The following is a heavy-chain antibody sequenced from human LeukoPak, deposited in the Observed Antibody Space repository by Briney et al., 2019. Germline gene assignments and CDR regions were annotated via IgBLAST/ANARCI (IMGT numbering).Heavy chain of an antibody. CDR3: AREGYFGGEGY. CDR2: IIPIFGTA. CDR1: GGTFSSYA. V-gene: IGHV1-69*13. Sequence: SVKVSCKASGGTFSSYAISWVRQAPGQGLEWMGGIIPIFGTANYAQKFQGRVTITADESTSTAYIELSSLRSEDTAVYYCAREGYFGGEGYWGQGTWSPSPQ. D-gene: IGHD3-3*01. J-gene: IGHJ4*02.